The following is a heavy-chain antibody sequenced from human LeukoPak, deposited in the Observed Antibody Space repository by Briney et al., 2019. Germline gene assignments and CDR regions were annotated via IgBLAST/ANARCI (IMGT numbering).Heavy chain of an antibody. V-gene: IGHV4-39*07. CDR2: IYYSGRT. CDR1: GGSISSNNYY. Sequence: SETLSLTCTVSGGSISSNNYYWGWIRQPPGKGLEWIGSIYYSGRTYYNPSLKSRVTISVDTSKNQFSLTLNSVTAADTAVYYCAREVGSSSDYWGQGTLVTVSS. CDR3: AREVGSSSDY. D-gene: IGHD6-6*01. J-gene: IGHJ4*02.